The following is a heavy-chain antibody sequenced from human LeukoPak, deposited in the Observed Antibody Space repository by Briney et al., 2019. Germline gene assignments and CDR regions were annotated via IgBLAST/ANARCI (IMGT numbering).Heavy chain of an antibody. J-gene: IGHJ4*02. Sequence: ASVKVSCKASGYTFTGYYMHWVRQAPGQGLEWMGWINPNSGGTNYAQKFQGRVIMTGDTSISTAYMELSRLRSDDTAVYYCAAPDSSVWTSDFDHWGQGTLVTASS. CDR1: GYTFTGYY. V-gene: IGHV1-2*02. CDR2: INPNSGGT. CDR3: AAPDSSVWTSDFDH. D-gene: IGHD6-19*01.